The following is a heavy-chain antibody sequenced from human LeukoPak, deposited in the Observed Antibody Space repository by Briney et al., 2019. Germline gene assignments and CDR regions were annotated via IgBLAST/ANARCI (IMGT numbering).Heavy chain of an antibody. V-gene: IGHV4-59*01. CDR2: IYYSGST. CDR3: ARGGNSGWSPDFDY. CDR1: GGSISSYY. Sequence: PSETLSLTCTVSGGSISSYYWSWIRQPPGKGLEWIGYIYYSGSTNYNPSLKSRVTISVDTSKNQFSLKLSSVTAADTAVYYCARGGNSGWSPDFDYWGQGTLVTVSS. J-gene: IGHJ4*02. D-gene: IGHD6-19*01.